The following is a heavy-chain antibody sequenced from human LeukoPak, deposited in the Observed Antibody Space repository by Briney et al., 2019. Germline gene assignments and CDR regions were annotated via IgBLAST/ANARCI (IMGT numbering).Heavy chain of an antibody. V-gene: IGHV4-34*01. Sequence: SETLSLTCAVYGGSFSGYYWSWIRQPPGKGLEWIGEINHSGSTNYNPSLKSRVTISVDTSKNQFSLKLSSVTAADTAVYYCARFPPGSPFDYWGQGTLVTVSS. J-gene: IGHJ4*02. CDR3: ARFPPGSPFDY. CDR2: INHSGST. CDR1: GGSFSGYY. D-gene: IGHD7-27*01.